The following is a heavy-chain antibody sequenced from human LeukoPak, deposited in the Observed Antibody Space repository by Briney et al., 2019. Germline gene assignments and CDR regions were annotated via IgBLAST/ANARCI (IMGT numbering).Heavy chain of an antibody. V-gene: IGHV1-2*02. D-gene: IGHD2-15*01. CDR2: INPNSGGT. CDR3: ARVLSVVAATHYGMDV. J-gene: IGHJ6*02. Sequence: ASVRVSCKASGYTFSDYHMHWVRQAPGQGPEWMGGINPNSGGTNYPQKFQGRVTMTRDTSISTAYMELSRLRSDDTAVYYCARVLSVVAATHYGMDVWGQGTTVTVSS. CDR1: GYTFSDYH.